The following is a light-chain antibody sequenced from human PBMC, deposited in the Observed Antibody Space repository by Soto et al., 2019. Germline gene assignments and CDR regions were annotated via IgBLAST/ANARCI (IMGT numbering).Light chain of an antibody. Sequence: IVLPQSPATLSLSPGERATLSCRASQSVSSYLAWYQQKPGQAPRLLIYDASNRATGIPARFSGSGSGTDFTLTISSLQAEDVAVYYCHQYYSVPPWTFGQGTKVDIK. V-gene: IGKV3-11*01. CDR2: DAS. CDR1: QSVSSY. CDR3: HQYYSVPPWT. J-gene: IGKJ1*01.